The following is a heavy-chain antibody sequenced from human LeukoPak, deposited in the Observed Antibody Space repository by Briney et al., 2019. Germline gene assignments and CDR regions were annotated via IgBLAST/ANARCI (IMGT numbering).Heavy chain of an antibody. V-gene: IGHV3-7*01. CDR3: AKDQPPDSSLDS. Sequence: GGSLRLSCAASGFTFSSYWMTWVRQAPGKGLEWVANIKQDGSEKSYVDSVKGRFTISRDNSKNTVYLQMNSLRAEDTSMYYCAKDQPPDSSLDSWGQGTLVTVSS. D-gene: IGHD6-13*01. CDR1: GFTFSSYW. CDR2: IKQDGSEK. J-gene: IGHJ4*02.